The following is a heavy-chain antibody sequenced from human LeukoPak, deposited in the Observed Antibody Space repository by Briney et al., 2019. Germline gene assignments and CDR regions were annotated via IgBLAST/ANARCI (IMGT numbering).Heavy chain of an antibody. Sequence: PSETLSLTCTVSGGSISSSSYYWGWIRQPPGKGLEWIGNIYYSGSTYYNPSLKSRVTISVDTSKNQFSLKLSSVTAVDTAVYYCARHRDTAMVYFDYWGQGTLVTVSS. D-gene: IGHD5-18*01. CDR2: IYYSGST. CDR3: ARHRDTAMVYFDY. CDR1: GGSISSSSYY. J-gene: IGHJ4*02. V-gene: IGHV4-39*01.